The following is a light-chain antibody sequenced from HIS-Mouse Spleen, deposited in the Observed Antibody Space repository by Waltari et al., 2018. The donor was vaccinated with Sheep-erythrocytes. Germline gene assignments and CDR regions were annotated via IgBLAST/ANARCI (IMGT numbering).Light chain of an antibody. CDR2: WGS. V-gene: IGKV4-1*01. J-gene: IGKJ5*01. CDR1: QRVLYSSNNKNY. Sequence: DIVMTQSPDSLAVSLGERTTINCKSSQRVLYSSNNKNYLAWYQQKPGQPPKLLIYWGSTRESGVPDRVSGRGSGADFNLTLSSLQAEDVAVYYSQQYFSTPHWITFGQGKRLEIK. CDR3: QQYFSTPHWIT.